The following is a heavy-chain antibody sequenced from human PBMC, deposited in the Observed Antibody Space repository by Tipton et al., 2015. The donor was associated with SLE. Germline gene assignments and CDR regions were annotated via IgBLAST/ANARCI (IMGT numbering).Heavy chain of an antibody. CDR2: IYYSGST. Sequence: TLSLTCTVSGGSVSSGSCYWSWIRQPPGKGLEWIGYIYYSGSTNYNPSLKSRVTISVDTSKNQFSLKLSSVTAADTAVYYCARKDNDILTGYRPGDAFDIWGQGTMVTVSS. D-gene: IGHD3-9*01. J-gene: IGHJ3*02. CDR1: GGSVSSGSCY. CDR3: ARKDNDILTGYRPGDAFDI. V-gene: IGHV4-61*01.